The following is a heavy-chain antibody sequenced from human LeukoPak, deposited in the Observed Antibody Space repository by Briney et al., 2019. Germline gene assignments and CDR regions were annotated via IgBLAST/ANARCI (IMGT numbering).Heavy chain of an antibody. J-gene: IGHJ4*02. CDR3: ARQYGRPFDY. D-gene: IGHD4-17*01. CDR2: IYPGDSDT. Sequence: GECLKISCKGSGYSFSNYWIGWVRQMPGKGLEWMGIIYPGDSDTRYSPSFQGQVTISVDESINTAYLQWSSLEASDTAMYYCARQYGRPFDYWGQGTLVTVSS. CDR1: GYSFSNYW. V-gene: IGHV5-51*01.